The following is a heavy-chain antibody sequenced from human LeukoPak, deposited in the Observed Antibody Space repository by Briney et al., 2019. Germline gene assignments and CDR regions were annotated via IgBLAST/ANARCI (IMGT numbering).Heavy chain of an antibody. V-gene: IGHV3-23*01. CDR2: ISGSGGST. CDR1: GLTIGSRY. Sequence: GGSLRLSCVASGLTIGSRYMTWVRQAPGKGLEWVSAISGSGGSTYYADSVKGRFTISRDNSKNTLYLQMNSLRAEDTAVYYCAKDQDRSSSWFDYWGQGTLVTVSS. D-gene: IGHD6-13*01. J-gene: IGHJ4*02. CDR3: AKDQDRSSSWFDY.